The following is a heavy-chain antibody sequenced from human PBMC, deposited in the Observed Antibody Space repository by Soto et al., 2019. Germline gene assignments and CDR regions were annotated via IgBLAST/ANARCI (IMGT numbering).Heavy chain of an antibody. CDR3: ASGRDTAMVHFDF. V-gene: IGHV1-69*01. Sequence: QVQLVQSGAEVKQPGSSGKVSCKASEGTFSTYTISWVRQAPGQGLEWMGGITPIFEGPKYAHKFQGTVTITADESTSTAYMEMSSLRSEDAAVYYCASGRDTAMVHFDFWGQGTLVTVSS. D-gene: IGHD5-18*01. CDR2: ITPIFEGP. CDR1: EGTFSTYT. J-gene: IGHJ4*02.